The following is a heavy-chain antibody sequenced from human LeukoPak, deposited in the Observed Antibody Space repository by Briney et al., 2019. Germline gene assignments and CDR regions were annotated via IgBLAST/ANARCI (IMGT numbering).Heavy chain of an antibody. V-gene: IGHV3-30*02. J-gene: IGHJ4*02. D-gene: IGHD2-2*01. CDR1: GFTFSSYG. CDR3: AVYCSSISCYEGH. Sequence: GGSLRLSCAASGFTFSSYGMHWVRQAPGKGLEWVAFIRYDGSNKYYADSVKGRFTISRDNSKNTLYLQMNSLRAEDTAVYYCAVYCSSISCYEGHWGQGTLVTVSS. CDR2: IRYDGSNK.